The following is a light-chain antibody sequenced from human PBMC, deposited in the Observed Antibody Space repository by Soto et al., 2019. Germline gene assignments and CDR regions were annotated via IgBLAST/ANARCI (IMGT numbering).Light chain of an antibody. J-gene: IGLJ3*02. CDR3: ATCDNSLRGWV. V-gene: IGLV1-44*01. CDR2: RNN. Sequence: QSVLTQPPSASGTPGQRVTISCSGSTSHIGSNAVDWYQQHPGTAPKVLIYRNNQRPSGVPDRIFGSRSGTSASLAITGLQSEDEADYYCATCDNSLRGWVFGGGTKLTVL. CDR1: TSHIGSNA.